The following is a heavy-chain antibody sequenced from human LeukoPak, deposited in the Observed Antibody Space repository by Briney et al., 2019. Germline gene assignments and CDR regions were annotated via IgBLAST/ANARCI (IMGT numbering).Heavy chain of an antibody. CDR1: GFTFGDYA. J-gene: IGHJ5*02. D-gene: IGHD2-15*01. V-gene: IGHV3-49*04. Sequence: PGRSLRLSCTASGFTFGDYAMSWVRQAPGKGLKWVGFIRSTAYGGTTEYAASVKGRFTISRDDSKSIAYLQMNSLKTEDTAVYHCTSGIVVVVAARRVWFDPWGQGTLVTVSS. CDR3: TSGIVVVVAARRVWFDP. CDR2: IRSTAYGGTT.